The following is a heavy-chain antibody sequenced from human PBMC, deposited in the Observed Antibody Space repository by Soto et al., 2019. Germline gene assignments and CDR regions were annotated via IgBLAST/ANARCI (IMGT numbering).Heavy chain of an antibody. CDR2: IYYSGNT. V-gene: IGHV4-34*09. D-gene: IGHD3-16*01. Sequence: PSETLSLTCALYVGSFDGYYWSWIRQPPGKGLEWIGHIYYSGNTDYNPSLKSRLAISIDTSKNQFSLKLSSVTAADTAVYFCAREGGESSDGLYYFDSWGQGSLVTVSS. J-gene: IGHJ4*02. CDR1: VGSFDGYY. CDR3: AREGGESSDGLYYFDS.